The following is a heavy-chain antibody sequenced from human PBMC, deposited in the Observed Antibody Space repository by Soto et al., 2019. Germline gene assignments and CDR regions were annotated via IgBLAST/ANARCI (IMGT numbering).Heavy chain of an antibody. J-gene: IGHJ4*02. CDR2: IYYSGLT. Sequence: SETLSLTCTVSGGSMSSEGYYWGWIRQHPGKGLEWIGYIYYSGLTDYNPSLKSRLTITVDKSKTEFYLKMRSVTAADTAVYYCAYRRGFTGYPDDWGQGTLVTVSS. CDR3: AYRRGFTGYPDD. D-gene: IGHD3-9*01. V-gene: IGHV4-31*03. CDR1: GGSMSSEGYY.